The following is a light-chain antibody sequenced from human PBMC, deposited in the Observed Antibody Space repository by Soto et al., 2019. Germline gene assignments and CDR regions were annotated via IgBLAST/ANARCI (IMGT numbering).Light chain of an antibody. Sequence: DIQITQSPSSLSSSVGDTVTITCLSSQTTNNYLNWYQLKPGKAPKLLIYASSTLQTGVPSRLTGSGSGTDFTLTIISLQPEDYATYFCQQSYSMPYVFGPGTKVDIK. CDR1: QTTNNY. J-gene: IGKJ2*01. CDR3: QQSYSMPYV. V-gene: IGKV1-39*01. CDR2: ASS.